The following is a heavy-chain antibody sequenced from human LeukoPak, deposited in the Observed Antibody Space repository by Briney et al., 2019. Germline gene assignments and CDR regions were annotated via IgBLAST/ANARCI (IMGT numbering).Heavy chain of an antibody. D-gene: IGHD3-22*01. CDR1: GYTFTDYY. CDR2: ISAYNGNT. V-gene: IGHV1-18*04. Sequence: GASVKVSCKASGYTFTDYYMHWVRQAPGQGLEWMGWISAYNGNTNYAQKLQGRVTMTTDTSTSTAYMELRSLRSDDTAVYYCARDRLDYYDKDYWGQGTLVTVSS. CDR3: ARDRLDYYDKDY. J-gene: IGHJ4*02.